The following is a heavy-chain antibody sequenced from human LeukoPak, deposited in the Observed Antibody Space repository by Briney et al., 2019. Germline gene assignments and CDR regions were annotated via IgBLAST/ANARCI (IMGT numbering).Heavy chain of an antibody. J-gene: IGHJ5*02. Sequence: SETLSLTCTVSGGSISSGGYYWSWIRQHPGKGLEWIGYIYYSGSTYYNPSLKSRVSISVDTSKNQFSLKLSSVTAADTAVYYCASQSHYYDSNGPLGNWFDPWGQGTLVTVSS. CDR3: ASQSHYYDSNGPLGNWFDP. CDR2: IYYSGST. CDR1: GGSISSGGYY. D-gene: IGHD3-22*01. V-gene: IGHV4-31*03.